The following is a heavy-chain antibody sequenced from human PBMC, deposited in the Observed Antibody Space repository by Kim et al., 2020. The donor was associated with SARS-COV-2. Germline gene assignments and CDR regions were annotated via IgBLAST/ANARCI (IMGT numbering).Heavy chain of an antibody. Sequence: AAPVKDRFTISRDISKNTLSLQMNSLRTDDTAVYFCARIGPGYTFGAGIDRWGQGTLVTVSS. V-gene: IGHV3-30*01. D-gene: IGHD1-1*01. J-gene: IGHJ5*02. CDR3: ARIGPGYTFGAGIDR.